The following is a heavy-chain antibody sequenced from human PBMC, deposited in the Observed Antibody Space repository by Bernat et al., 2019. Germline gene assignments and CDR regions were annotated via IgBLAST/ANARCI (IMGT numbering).Heavy chain of an antibody. V-gene: IGHV3-33*01. D-gene: IGHD1-26*01. Sequence: QVQLVESGGGVVQPGRSLRLSCAASGFTFSSYGMHWVRQAPGKGLEWVAVIWYDGSNKYYADSVKGRFTLSRDNSKNTLYLQMNSLRAEDTAVYYCARDTSLFFGELLRYYYYYYGMDVWGQGTTVTVSS. CDR3: ARDTSLFFGELLRYYYYYYGMDV. CDR2: IWYDGSNK. J-gene: IGHJ6*02. CDR1: GFTFSSYG.